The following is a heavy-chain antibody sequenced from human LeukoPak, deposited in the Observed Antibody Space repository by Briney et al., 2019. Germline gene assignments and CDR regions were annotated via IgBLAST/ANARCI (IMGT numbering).Heavy chain of an antibody. CDR2: IYYSGST. CDR3: AKDGQVGAIGYFDY. D-gene: IGHD1-26*01. V-gene: IGHV4-39*05. CDR1: GGSISSSSYY. J-gene: IGHJ4*02. Sequence: SETPSLTCTVSGGSISSSSYYWGWIRQPPGKGLEWIGSIYYSGSTYYNPSLKSRVTISVDTSKNQFSLKLSSVTAADTAVYYCAKDGQVGAIGYFDYRGQGTLVTVSS.